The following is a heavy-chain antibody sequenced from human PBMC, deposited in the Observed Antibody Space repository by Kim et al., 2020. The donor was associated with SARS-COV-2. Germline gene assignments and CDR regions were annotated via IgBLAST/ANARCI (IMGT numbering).Heavy chain of an antibody. CDR1: GFTCSDHY. Sequence: GSLRLSCAASGFTCSDHYMDWVRQAPGKGLEWVARSRNRANSYTTEYAASVKGRFIISRDDSKNSLLLQMNSLKTEDTAVYFCARARSGAYPDFDLWGRGTLVTVSS. V-gene: IGHV3-72*01. D-gene: IGHD3-3*01. J-gene: IGHJ2*01. CDR3: ARARSGAYPDFDL. CDR2: SRNRANSYTT.